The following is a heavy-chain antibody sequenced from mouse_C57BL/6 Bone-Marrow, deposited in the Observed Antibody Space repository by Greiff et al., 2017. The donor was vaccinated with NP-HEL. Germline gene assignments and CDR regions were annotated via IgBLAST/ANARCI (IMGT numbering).Heavy chain of an antibody. CDR2: INPGSGGT. Sequence: QVHVKQSGAELVRPGTSVKVSCKASGYAFTNYLIEWVKQRPGQGLEWIGVINPGSGGTNYNEKFKGKATLTADKSSSTDYMQLSSLTSEDSAVYFCARYYGRYYYAMDYWGQGTSVTVSS. J-gene: IGHJ4*01. V-gene: IGHV1-54*01. CDR1: GYAFTNYL. D-gene: IGHD1-1*01. CDR3: ARYYGRYYYAMDY.